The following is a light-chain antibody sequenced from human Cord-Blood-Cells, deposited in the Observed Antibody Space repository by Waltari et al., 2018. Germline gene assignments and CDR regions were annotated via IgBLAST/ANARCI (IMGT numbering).Light chain of an antibody. J-gene: IGLJ3*02. V-gene: IGLV2-11*01. Sequence: QSALTQPRSVSGSPGQSVTISCTGTSSDVGGYNYVSWYQQHPGKAPKLMIYDVSKRPSGVPDRFSGSKSGNTASLTISGLQAVDEADYYCCSYAGSYTNWVFGGGTKLTVL. CDR2: DVS. CDR1: SSDVGGYNY. CDR3: CSYAGSYTNWV.